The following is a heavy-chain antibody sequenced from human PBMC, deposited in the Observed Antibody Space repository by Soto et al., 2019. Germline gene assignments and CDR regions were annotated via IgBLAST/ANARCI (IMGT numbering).Heavy chain of an antibody. J-gene: IGHJ4*02. CDR1: GGSISSYY. CDR2: IYYSGST. Sequence: SETLSLTCTVSGGSISSYYWSWIRQPPGKGLEWIGYIYYSGSTNYNPSLKSRVTISVDTSKNQFSLKLSSVTAADTAVYYCARVSITMVRGVIITRVFDYWGQGTLVTVSS. V-gene: IGHV4-59*01. D-gene: IGHD3-10*01. CDR3: ARVSITMVRGVIITRVFDY.